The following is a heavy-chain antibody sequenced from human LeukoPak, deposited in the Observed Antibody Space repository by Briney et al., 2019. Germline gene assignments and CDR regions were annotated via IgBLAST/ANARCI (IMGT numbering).Heavy chain of an antibody. Sequence: GASVKVSCKASEYTFTSYYMHWVRQAPGQGLEWMGIINPSGGSTSYAQKFQGRVTMTRDTSTSTVYMELSSLRSEDTAVYYCARRGSLGAFDIWGQGTMVTVSS. D-gene: IGHD3-10*01. V-gene: IGHV1-46*01. CDR3: ARRGSLGAFDI. CDR1: EYTFTSYY. CDR2: INPSGGST. J-gene: IGHJ3*02.